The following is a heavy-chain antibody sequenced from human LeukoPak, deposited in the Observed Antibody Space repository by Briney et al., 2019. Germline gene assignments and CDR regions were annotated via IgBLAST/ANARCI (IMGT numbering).Heavy chain of an antibody. CDR2: IIPIFGTA. D-gene: IGHD5-24*01. V-gene: IGHV1-69*05. CDR3: ASAILDGYNDMYFDY. J-gene: IGHJ4*02. Sequence: SVKVSCKAPGGTFSSYAIRWVRQAPGQGLEWMGRIIPIFGTANYAQKFQGRVTITTDESTSTAYMELSSLRSEDTAVYYCASAILDGYNDMYFDYWGQGTLVTVSS. CDR1: GGTFSSYA.